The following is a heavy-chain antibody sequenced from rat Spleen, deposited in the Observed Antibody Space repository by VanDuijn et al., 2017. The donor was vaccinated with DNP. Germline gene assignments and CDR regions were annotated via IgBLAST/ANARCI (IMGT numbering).Heavy chain of an antibody. CDR1: GFSVSDYY. D-gene: IGHD4-3*01. CDR2: ISTGRGTT. V-gene: IGHV5-25*01. CDR3: ARQTIIRGRGLDY. Sequence: EVQLVESGGGLVQPGRSMTLSCAASGFSVSDYYMAWVRQAQSTGLEWVASISTGRGTTYYRDSVTGRLTISRDNAKSSLYLQMNSLKSEDTATYYCARQTIIRGRGLDYWGQGVMVTVSS. J-gene: IGHJ2*01.